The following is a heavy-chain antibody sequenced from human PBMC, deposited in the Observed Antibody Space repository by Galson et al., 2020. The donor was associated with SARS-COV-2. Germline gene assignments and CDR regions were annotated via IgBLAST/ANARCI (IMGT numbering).Heavy chain of an antibody. J-gene: IGHJ4*01. D-gene: IGHD1-1*01. V-gene: IGHV3-7*01. CDR3: ARDVGTLY. Sequence: GESLKISCAASGFTFSSFWMSWVRQAPGKGLEWVANINEDGSDKYYVASVRGRFTISRDNAEKSVYLQMNSLRGEDTAVYYCARDVGTLYWGQGALVSVSS. CDR1: GFTFSSFW. CDR2: INEDGSDK.